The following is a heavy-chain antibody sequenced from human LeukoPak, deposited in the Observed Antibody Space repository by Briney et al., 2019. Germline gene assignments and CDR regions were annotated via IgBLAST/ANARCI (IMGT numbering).Heavy chain of an antibody. J-gene: IGHJ4*01. CDR3: ARGRGGNLPFDY. CDR2: IKYSGSA. Sequence: SETLSLTCTVSGASISSNTYYWDWIRQPPGKGLEWIGSIKYSGSAYYNPSLKSRVTISVDTSKDQFSLKLNSVTAADTAVYYCARGRGGNLPFDYWGHGTPVTVSS. V-gene: IGHV4-39*01. CDR1: GASISSNTYY. D-gene: IGHD4-23*01.